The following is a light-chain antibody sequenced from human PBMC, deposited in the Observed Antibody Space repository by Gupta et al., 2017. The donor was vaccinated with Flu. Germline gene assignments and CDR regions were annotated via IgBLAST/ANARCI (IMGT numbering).Light chain of an antibody. CDR2: EVN. V-gene: IGLV2-8*01. J-gene: IGLJ2*01. CDR3: SSYAGSSGVV. CDR1: SSDVGGYNY. Sequence: QSALTQPPSASGSPGQSVTISCTGTSSDVGGYNYVSWYQQHPGKAPRLMIYEVNKRTSGVPDRFSGSRSGNTASLTVSGLQGEDEGDYYCSSYAGSSGVVFGGGTKLTVL.